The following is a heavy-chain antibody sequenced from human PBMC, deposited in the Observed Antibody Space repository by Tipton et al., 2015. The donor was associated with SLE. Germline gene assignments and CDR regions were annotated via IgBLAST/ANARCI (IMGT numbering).Heavy chain of an antibody. J-gene: IGHJ4*02. CDR1: GGSISTNTYF. V-gene: IGHV4-39*02. CDR2: IHYSGDT. CDR3: AREKGYNWPFDF. Sequence: TLSLTCTVSGGSISTNTYFWGWIRQPPGKGLEWIGNIHYSGDTYYNPSLRSRVTISVDTSNNQFSLKLRSVSAADTAVYYCAREKGYNWPFDFWGQGTLVTVSS. D-gene: IGHD5-24*01.